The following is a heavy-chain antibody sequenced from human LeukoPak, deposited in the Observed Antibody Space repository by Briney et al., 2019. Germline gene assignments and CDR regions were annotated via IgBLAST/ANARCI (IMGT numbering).Heavy chain of an antibody. V-gene: IGHV3-11*01. CDR3: ARVPMAKYYYYYMDV. J-gene: IGHJ6*03. CDR1: GFTFSGYY. D-gene: IGHD5-24*01. CDR2: ISSSGSTI. Sequence: GGSLRLSCAASGFTFSGYYMSWIRQAPGKGLAWVSYISSSGSTIYYADSVKGRFTISRDNAKNSLYLQMNSLRAEDTAVYYCARVPMAKYYYYYMDVWGKGTTVTVSS.